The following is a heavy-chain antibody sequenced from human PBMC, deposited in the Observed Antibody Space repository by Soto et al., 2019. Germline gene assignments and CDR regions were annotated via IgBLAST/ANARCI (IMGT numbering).Heavy chain of an antibody. CDR1: GFTFSSYA. CDR2: ISGSGDSK. CDR3: ARIPFDHVWGTDRYSPNFDY. D-gene: IGHD3-16*02. J-gene: IGHJ4*02. Sequence: SLRLSCAASGFTFSSYALSWVRQGPGKGLEWASGISGSGDSKHYSDSLKGRFTISRDNSKNTLFLQMNSLRAEDTAVYYCARIPFDHVWGTDRYSPNFDYWGQGTQVTVSS. V-gene: IGHV3-23*01.